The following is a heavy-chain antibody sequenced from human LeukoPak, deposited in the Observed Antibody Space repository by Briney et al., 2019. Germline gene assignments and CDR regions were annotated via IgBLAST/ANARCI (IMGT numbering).Heavy chain of an antibody. J-gene: IGHJ4*02. CDR3: ARGHIVASNGFAD. Sequence: GGSLRLSCAASGFTFSSYEMNWVRQAPGKGLEWVSYISSSGSTIYYADSVKGRFTISRDNAKNTLYLQMNSLRAEDTAVYYCARGHIVASNGFADWGQGTLVTVSS. CDR2: ISSSGSTI. CDR1: GFTFSSYE. D-gene: IGHD5-12*01. V-gene: IGHV3-48*03.